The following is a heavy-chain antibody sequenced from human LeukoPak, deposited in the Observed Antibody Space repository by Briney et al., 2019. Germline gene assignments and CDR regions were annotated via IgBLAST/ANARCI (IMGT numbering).Heavy chain of an antibody. CDR1: GYIFSSYY. D-gene: IGHD3-10*01. J-gene: IGHJ5*02. Sequence: ASVKVSCKASGYIFSSYYMHWVRQAPGQGLEWMGIINPNSGSTSFAQKFQGRVTITADKSTSTAYMELSSLRSEDTAVYYCASNYGSGSKLEFDPWGQGTLVTVSS. CDR3: ASNYGSGSKLEFDP. V-gene: IGHV1-46*01. CDR2: INPNSGST.